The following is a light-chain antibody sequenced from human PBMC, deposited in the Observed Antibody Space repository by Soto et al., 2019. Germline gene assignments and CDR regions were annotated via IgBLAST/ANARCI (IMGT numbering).Light chain of an antibody. J-gene: IGKJ1*01. CDR2: DAS. CDR1: QNIGSY. CDR3: QKSYGTPWT. Sequence: DIQMTQSPSSLSASVGDRVAITCRASQNIGSYVNWYQQKPGMAPKLLISDASNLQSGAPSRFSGTVAGNEFTLTIRSRQPGDFAIYFCQKSYGTPWTFGQGTRV. V-gene: IGKV1-39*01.